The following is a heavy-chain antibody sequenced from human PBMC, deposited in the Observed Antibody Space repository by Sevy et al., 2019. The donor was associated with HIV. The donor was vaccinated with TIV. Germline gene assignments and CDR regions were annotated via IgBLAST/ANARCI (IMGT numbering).Heavy chain of an antibody. CDR1: GFTFSSYS. D-gene: IGHD6-19*01. J-gene: IGHJ6*02. V-gene: IGHV3-21*01. CDR2: ISSNSSYI. CDR3: ARAYTSFSSGWYKDYYGMDV. Sequence: GSLRLSCAASGFTFSSYSMNWVRQAPGKGLEWVSSISSNSSYIYYADSVKGRFTISRDNAKNSLYLQMNSLRAEDTAVYYCARAYTSFSSGWYKDYYGMDVWGQGTTVTVSS.